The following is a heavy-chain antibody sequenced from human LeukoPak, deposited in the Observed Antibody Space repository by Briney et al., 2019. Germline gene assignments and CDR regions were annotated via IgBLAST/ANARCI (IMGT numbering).Heavy chain of an antibody. CDR3: ARSLGSKLATIGY. Sequence: QPGGSLRLSCAASGFTVSSNYMSWVRQAPGKGLEWVSVIYSGGSTYYADSVKGRFTISRDNSKNTLYLQMNGLRAEDTAVYYCARSLGSKLATIGYWGQGTLVTVSS. CDR1: GFTVSSNY. J-gene: IGHJ4*02. V-gene: IGHV3-66*02. D-gene: IGHD5-12*01. CDR2: IYSGGST.